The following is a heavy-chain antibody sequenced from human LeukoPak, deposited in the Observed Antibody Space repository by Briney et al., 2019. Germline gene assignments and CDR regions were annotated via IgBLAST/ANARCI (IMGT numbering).Heavy chain of an antibody. V-gene: IGHV4-4*02. CDR1: GGSISSSNW. Sequence: PSETLSLTCAVSGGSISSSNWWSWVRQPPGKGLEWIGEIYHSGSTNYNPSLKSRVTISVDKSKNQFSLKPSSVTAADTAVYYCASTRNIVGADPNLVWGQGTLVTVSS. D-gene: IGHD1-26*01. J-gene: IGHJ4*02. CDR3: ASTRNIVGADPNLV. CDR2: IYHSGST.